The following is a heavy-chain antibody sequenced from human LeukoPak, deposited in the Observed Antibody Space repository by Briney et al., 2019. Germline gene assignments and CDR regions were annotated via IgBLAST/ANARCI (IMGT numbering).Heavy chain of an antibody. CDR1: GYTFTSYD. CDR2: MNPNSGNT. V-gene: IGHV1-8*01. Sequence: ASVKVSCKASGYTFTSYDINWVRQATGQGLEWTGWMNPNSGNTGYAQKFQGRVTMTRNTSISTAYMELSSLRSEVKDVYYCETGRLTDEYWGQGTLVTVSS. J-gene: IGHJ4*02. D-gene: IGHD4/OR15-4a*01. CDR3: ETGRLTDEY.